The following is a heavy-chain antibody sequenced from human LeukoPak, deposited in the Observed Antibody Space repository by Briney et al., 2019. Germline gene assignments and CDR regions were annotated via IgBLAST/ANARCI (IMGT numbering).Heavy chain of an antibody. D-gene: IGHD2-2*01. Sequence: SQTLSLTCTVSGGSISSGDYYWSWIRQPPGKGLEWIGYIYYSGSTYYNPSLKSRVTISVDTSKNQFPLKLSSVTAADTAVYYCARGYCSNTSCYYDYWGQGTLVTVSS. CDR1: GGSISSGDYY. V-gene: IGHV4-30-4*01. CDR2: IYYSGST. J-gene: IGHJ4*02. CDR3: ARGYCSNTSCYYDY.